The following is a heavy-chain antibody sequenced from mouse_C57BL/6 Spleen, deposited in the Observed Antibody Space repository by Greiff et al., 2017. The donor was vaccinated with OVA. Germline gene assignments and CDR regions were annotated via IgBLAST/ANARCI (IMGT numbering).Heavy chain of an antibody. CDR2: IWSGGST. CDR1: GFSLTSYG. D-gene: IGHD2-5*01. CDR3: DRGSPTIVSFAY. Sequence: VKLMESGPGLVQPSQSLSITCTVSGFSLTSYGVHWVRQSPGKGLEWLGVIWSGGSTDYNAAFISSLSTNKENSKSQVFFKMNSQQADDKAIDYCDRGSPTIVSFAYWGQGTLVTVSA. V-gene: IGHV2-2*01. J-gene: IGHJ3*01.